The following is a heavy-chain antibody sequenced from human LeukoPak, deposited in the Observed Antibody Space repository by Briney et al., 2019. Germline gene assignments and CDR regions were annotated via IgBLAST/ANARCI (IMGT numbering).Heavy chain of an antibody. CDR3: ARSYYYDSSGYPALLDAFDI. J-gene: IGHJ3*02. CDR2: ISYDGSNK. V-gene: IGHV3-30-3*01. CDR1: GFTFSSYA. D-gene: IGHD3-22*01. Sequence: GGSLRLSCAASGFTFSSYAMHWVRQAPGKGLEWVAVISYDGSNKYYADSVKGRFTISRDNSKNTLYLQMNSLRAEDTAVYYCARSYYYDSSGYPALLDAFDIWGQGTMVTVSS.